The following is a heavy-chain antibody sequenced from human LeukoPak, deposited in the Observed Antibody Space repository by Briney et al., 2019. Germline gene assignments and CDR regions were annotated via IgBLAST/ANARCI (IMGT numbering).Heavy chain of an antibody. J-gene: IGHJ4*02. Sequence: GGSLRLSCAASGFPFSSYGMHWVRQAPGKGLEWVAVIWYDGSNKYYADSVKGRFTISRDSSKNTLYLQMNSLRAEDTAVYYCARTGLGATYDYWGQGTLVTVSS. D-gene: IGHD1-26*01. CDR1: GFPFSSYG. CDR3: ARTGLGATYDY. CDR2: IWYDGSNK. V-gene: IGHV3-33*01.